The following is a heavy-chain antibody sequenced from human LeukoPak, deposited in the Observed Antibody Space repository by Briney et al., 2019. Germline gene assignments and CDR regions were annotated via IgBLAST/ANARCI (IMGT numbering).Heavy chain of an antibody. CDR1: GVSISNHY. CDR2: IYYTGNT. Sequence: SETLSLTCTVSGVSISNHYSSWIRQPPGKGLEWIGYIYYTGNTNYNPSLKSRLSISVDTSKNQFSLKLSSVTAADTAVYYCARLNGGNWGQGTLVTVSS. D-gene: IGHD3-16*01. V-gene: IGHV4-59*08. CDR3: ARLNGGN. J-gene: IGHJ4*02.